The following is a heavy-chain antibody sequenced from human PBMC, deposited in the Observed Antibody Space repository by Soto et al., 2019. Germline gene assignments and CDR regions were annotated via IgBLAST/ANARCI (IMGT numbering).Heavy chain of an antibody. J-gene: IGHJ4*02. CDR1: GFNFSNYA. D-gene: IGHD5-12*01. Sequence: GGSLRLSCSASGFNFSNYAMGWVRQAPGKGLDWVSVISGSGGRTYYAGSVKGRFTIARDNSKNTLSLEMNSLRGDDTAVYYCAKDLDSGYDYHDYWGQGTLVTVSS. CDR3: AKDLDSGYDYHDY. V-gene: IGHV3-23*01. CDR2: ISGSGGRT.